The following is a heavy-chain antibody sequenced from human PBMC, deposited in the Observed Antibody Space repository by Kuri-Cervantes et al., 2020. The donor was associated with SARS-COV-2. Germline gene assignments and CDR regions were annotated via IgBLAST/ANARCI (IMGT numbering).Heavy chain of an antibody. Sequence: GESLKISCAASGFTFSSYGMHWVRQAPGKGLEWVAVISYDGSNKYYADSVKGRFTISRDNAKNSLYLQMNSLRAEVTAVYYCARDRYSSGWTDYWGQGTLVTVSS. V-gene: IGHV3-30*03. CDR2: ISYDGSNK. J-gene: IGHJ4*02. D-gene: IGHD6-19*01. CDR1: GFTFSSYG. CDR3: ARDRYSSGWTDY.